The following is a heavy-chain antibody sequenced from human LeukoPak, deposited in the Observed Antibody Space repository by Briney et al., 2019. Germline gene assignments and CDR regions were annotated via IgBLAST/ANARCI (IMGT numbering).Heavy chain of an antibody. V-gene: IGHV1-2*02. Sequence: AASVKVSCKASGYTFTGYYMNWVRQAPGQGLEGMGWINSDSGFTKYAQKFQGRVTMTRDTSITTVYMDLTRLTSADTAVYYCARNFDMKGFDPWGQGTLVTVSS. CDR3: ARNFDMKGFDP. CDR2: INSDSGFT. CDR1: GYTFTGYY. D-gene: IGHD3-9*01. J-gene: IGHJ5*02.